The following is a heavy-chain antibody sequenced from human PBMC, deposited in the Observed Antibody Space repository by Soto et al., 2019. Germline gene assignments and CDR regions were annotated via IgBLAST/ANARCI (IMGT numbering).Heavy chain of an antibody. V-gene: IGHV3-33*01. Sequence: QVQLVESGGGVVQPGRSLRFSCATFGFTFSGYGMHWVRQAPGKGLEWVAITWFDESKRYYADSVKGRFTIFKDNSKSTLDRQMNSLRVEDTATYYCATVMGACSGGTCYLEPWGQGTLVTVSS. D-gene: IGHD2-15*01. CDR2: TWFDESKR. CDR1: GFTFSGYG. J-gene: IGHJ5*02. CDR3: ATVMGACSGGTCYLEP.